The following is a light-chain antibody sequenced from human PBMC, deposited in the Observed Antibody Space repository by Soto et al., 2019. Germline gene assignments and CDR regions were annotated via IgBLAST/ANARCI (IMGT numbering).Light chain of an antibody. V-gene: IGLV2-8*01. CDR1: SSDVGGYHY. Sequence: QSALTQPPSASGSPGQSVTISCTGTSSDVGGYHYVSWYQQRPGRAPRLMIYEVNKRPSGVPDRFSGSKSGNTASLTVAGLQAEDEAAYCGSSYAGRNIPGVFGGGTKLTVL. J-gene: IGLJ3*02. CDR3: SSYAGRNIPGV. CDR2: EVN.